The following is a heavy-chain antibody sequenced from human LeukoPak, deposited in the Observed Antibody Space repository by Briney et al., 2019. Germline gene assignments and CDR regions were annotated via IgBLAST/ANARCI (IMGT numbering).Heavy chain of an antibody. V-gene: IGHV3-53*01. J-gene: IGHJ4*02. CDR3: ARGGRYSGSYSVVDY. CDR2: IYSGGST. Sequence: PGGSLRLPCAASGLTVSSSYMSWVRQAPGKGLEWVSVIYSGGSTYYADSVKGRFTISRDSSKNTLHLQMNSLRDEDTAIYYCARGGRYSGSYSVVDYWGQGTLVTVSS. CDR1: GLTVSSSY. D-gene: IGHD1-26*01.